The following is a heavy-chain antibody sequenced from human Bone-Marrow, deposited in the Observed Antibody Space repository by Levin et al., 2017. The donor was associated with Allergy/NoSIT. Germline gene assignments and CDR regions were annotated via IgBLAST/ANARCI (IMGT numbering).Heavy chain of an antibody. CDR2: INPNSGGT. CDR3: ARDDGAQVSRGALDF. J-gene: IGHJ4*02. CDR1: GYTFSDLY. Sequence: ASVKVSCKASGYTFSDLYMHWVRQAPGQGLEWLGWINPNSGGTKYAQRFQGRVIMTRDSSTGTVYMDLKSLRSDDTAIYYCARDDGAQVSRGALDFWGRGTLVTVSS. D-gene: IGHD3-10*01. V-gene: IGHV1-2*02.